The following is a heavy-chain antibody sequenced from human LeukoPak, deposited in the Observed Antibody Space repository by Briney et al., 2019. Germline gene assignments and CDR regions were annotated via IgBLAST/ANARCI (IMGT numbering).Heavy chain of an antibody. D-gene: IGHD5-24*01. V-gene: IGHV1-46*01. CDR2: IIPSGGST. CDR3: VREFRGGTFDF. J-gene: IGHJ4*02. Sequence: ASVKVSCKASGYTFTSYYIHWVRQAPGQGLEWMGIIIPSGGSTNYPPKFQGRITVTRDTSTSIVYVELSRLRSEGTAMYYCVREFRGGTFDFWGQGTLVTVSS. CDR1: GYTFTSYY.